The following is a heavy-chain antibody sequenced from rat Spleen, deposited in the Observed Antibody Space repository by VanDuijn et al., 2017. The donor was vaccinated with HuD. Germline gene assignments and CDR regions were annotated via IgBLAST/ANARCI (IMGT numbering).Heavy chain of an antibody. CDR3: ARRSYNNQPRGDY. J-gene: IGHJ2*01. D-gene: IGHD1-10*01. V-gene: IGHV2-13*01. CDR2: IWGDGRT. Sequence: QVQLKESGPGLVQPSQTLSLTCTVSGFSLISYAVSWVRQPPGKGLEWMGGIWGDGRTNYNSVLKSRLSISRDTSKSQVFLKMNSLQTEDTAMYFCARRSYNNQPRGDYWGQGVMVTVSS. CDR1: GFSLISYA.